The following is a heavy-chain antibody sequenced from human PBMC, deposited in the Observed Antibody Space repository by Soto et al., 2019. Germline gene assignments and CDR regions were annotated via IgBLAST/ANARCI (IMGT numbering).Heavy chain of an antibody. CDR2: IYHSGST. J-gene: IGHJ5*02. V-gene: IGHV4-4*02. CDR3: ATLPPRIVVVRSEIPA. Sequence: QVQLRESGPGMVRPSGTLSLTCAVSGTSISSTFWWTWVRQSPGKGLEWIGEIYHSGSTKYNPSLKRRVTISVDKSNNQFSLELRAVTAADTAVYYCATLPPRIVVVRSEIPAWGQGTLVIVSA. CDR1: GTSISSTFW. D-gene: IGHD2-15*01.